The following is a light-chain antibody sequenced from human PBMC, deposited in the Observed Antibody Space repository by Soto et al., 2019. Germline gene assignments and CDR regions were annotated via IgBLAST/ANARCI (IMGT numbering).Light chain of an antibody. CDR1: QSVLYSSNNKNY. J-gene: IGKJ2*01. CDR2: WAS. V-gene: IGKV4-1*01. CDR3: QQYYSTPPT. Sequence: DIVLTQSPDSLAVSLGERATINCKSSQSVLYSSNNKNYLAWYQQKPGQPPKLLIYWASTRESGVPDRFSGSGSGTYFTPSLSSLQAEYVAVYSCQQYYSTPPTFGQGAKLEIK.